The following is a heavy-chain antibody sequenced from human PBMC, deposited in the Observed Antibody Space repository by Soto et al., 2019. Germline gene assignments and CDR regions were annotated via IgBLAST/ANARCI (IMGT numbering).Heavy chain of an antibody. CDR3: AKSIAAAGTWRYYYYGMDV. D-gene: IGHD6-13*01. J-gene: IGHJ6*02. CDR1: GFTFSSYS. Sequence: GGSLRLSCAASGFTFSSYSMNWVRQAPGKGLEWVSYISSSSSTIYYADSVKGRFTISGDNAKNSLYLQMNSLRDEDTAVYYCAKSIAAAGTWRYYYYGMDVWGQGTTVTVSS. CDR2: ISSSSSTI. V-gene: IGHV3-48*02.